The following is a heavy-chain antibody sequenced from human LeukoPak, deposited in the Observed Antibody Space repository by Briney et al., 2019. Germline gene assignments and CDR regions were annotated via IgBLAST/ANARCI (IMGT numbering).Heavy chain of an antibody. CDR1: GLTFSSYS. J-gene: IGHJ4*02. V-gene: IGHV3-48*01. CDR3: ARDESKGAVAVFDY. CDR2: ISSSSSTI. D-gene: IGHD6-19*01. Sequence: GGSLRLSCAASGLTFSSYSMNWVRQAPGKGLEWVSYISSSSSTIYYADSVKGRFTISRDNAKNSLYLQMNSLRAEDTAVYYCARDESKGAVAVFDYWGQGTLVTVSS.